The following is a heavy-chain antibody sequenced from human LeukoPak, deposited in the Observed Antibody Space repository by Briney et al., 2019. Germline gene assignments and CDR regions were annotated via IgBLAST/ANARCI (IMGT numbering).Heavy chain of an antibody. CDR2: IYYSGST. V-gene: IGHV4-31*03. D-gene: IGHD4-17*01. CDR3: ARPFHDYGDYVPWSGPAFDI. J-gene: IGHJ3*02. CDR1: GGSISSGGYY. Sequence: SETLSLTCTVSGGSISSGGYYWSWGRQHPGKGLEWIGYIYYSGSTYYNPSLKSRFTISVATSKPQFSLKLSSVTAAHPAVYYRARPFHDYGDYVPWSGPAFDIWGQGTMVTVSS.